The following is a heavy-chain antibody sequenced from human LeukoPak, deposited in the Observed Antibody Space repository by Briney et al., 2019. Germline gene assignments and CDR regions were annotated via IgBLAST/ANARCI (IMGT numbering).Heavy chain of an antibody. CDR1: GYTLTTYG. CDR2: ISTYKGTT. D-gene: IGHD6-13*01. J-gene: IGHJ6*03. Sequence: ASVKVSCKAIGYTLTTYGIAWVRQAPGQGLEWMGWISTYKGTTNYTQKFQGRVAMTTDTSTSTAYMELRSLRSDDTAVYYCARYSSSWYHYMDVWGKGTTVTVSS. CDR3: ARYSSSWYHYMDV. V-gene: IGHV1-18*04.